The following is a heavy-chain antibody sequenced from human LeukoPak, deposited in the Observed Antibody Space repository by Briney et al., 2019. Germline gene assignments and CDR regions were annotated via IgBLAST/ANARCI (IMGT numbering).Heavy chain of an antibody. Sequence: PSETLSLTCTVSGGSISSSSYYWGWIRQPPGKGLEWIGSIYYSGNTYFNPSLKSRVTMSVDTSKNQLSLKLSSVTAADTAVYYCARQPKTHDAFDSWGQGTLVTVSS. J-gene: IGHJ4*02. V-gene: IGHV4-39*01. CDR2: IYYSGNT. CDR1: GGSISSSSYY. CDR3: ARQPKTHDAFDS.